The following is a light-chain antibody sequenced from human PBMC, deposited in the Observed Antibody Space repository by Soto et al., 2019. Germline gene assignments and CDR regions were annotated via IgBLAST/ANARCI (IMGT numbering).Light chain of an antibody. CDR3: QQYNGDST. V-gene: IGKV1-5*03. CDR2: KAS. Sequence: DIPLPQSPSTLSASVGARVTITCRASPSVSRWLAWYQQKPGKAPNLLIYKASNLQSGVPSRFSGSGSGTAVTLTISSLHPDDVATDYCQQYNGDSTFGGGTKVEIK. CDR1: PSVSRW. J-gene: IGKJ4*01.